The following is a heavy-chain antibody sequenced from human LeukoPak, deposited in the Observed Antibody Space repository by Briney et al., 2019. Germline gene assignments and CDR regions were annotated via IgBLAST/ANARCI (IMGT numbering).Heavy chain of an antibody. D-gene: IGHD4-11*01. J-gene: IGHJ4*02. V-gene: IGHV4-39*01. CDR1: GGSISSSSYY. Sequence: PSETLSLTCTVSGGSISSSSYYWGWIRQPPGKGLEWIGSIYYSGSTYYNPSLKSRVTISVDTSKNQFSLKLSSVTAADTAVYYCAGHDYSNYYYFDYWGQGTLVTVSS. CDR2: IYYSGST. CDR3: AGHDYSNYYYFDY.